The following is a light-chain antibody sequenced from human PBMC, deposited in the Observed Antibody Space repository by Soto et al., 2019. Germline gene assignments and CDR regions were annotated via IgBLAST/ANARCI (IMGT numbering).Light chain of an antibody. CDR2: GAS. CDR3: QHPNTSPVT. Sequence: RPCAPTLSVSPGKSATRCSRASETILSNLAWYQQKPGRAPRLLIYGASNRATGVPARFSGSGSRPEFPPTISSLQSEDFAAYSCQHPNTSPVTYGQGTRLEIK. J-gene: IGKJ5*01. V-gene: IGKV3-15*01. CDR1: ETILSN.